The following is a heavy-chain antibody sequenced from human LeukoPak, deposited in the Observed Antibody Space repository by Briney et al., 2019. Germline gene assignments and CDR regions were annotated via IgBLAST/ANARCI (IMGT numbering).Heavy chain of an antibody. D-gene: IGHD1-26*01. J-gene: IGHJ4*02. Sequence: SQTLSLTCTVSGGSISSGGYYWSWIRQPPGKGLEWIGYIYHSGSTYYNPSLKSRVTISVDRSKNQFSLKLSSVTAAGTAVYYCARAHTPHSGSYGTDYWGQGTLVTVSS. CDR2: IYHSGST. V-gene: IGHV4-30-2*01. CDR1: GGSISSGGYY. CDR3: ARAHTPHSGSYGTDY.